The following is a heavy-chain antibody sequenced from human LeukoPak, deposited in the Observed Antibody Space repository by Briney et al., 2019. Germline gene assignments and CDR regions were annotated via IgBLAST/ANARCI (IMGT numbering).Heavy chain of an antibody. D-gene: IGHD3-3*01. CDR1: GFTFSSYW. CDR3: ARVDIDFWSGYDAFDI. V-gene: IGHV3-74*01. J-gene: IGHJ3*02. Sequence: PGGSLRLSCAASGFTFSSYWMRWVRQAPGKGLVWVSRINSDGSSTSYADSVKGRFTISRDNAKNTLYLQMNSLRAEDTAVYYCARVDIDFWSGYDAFDIWGQGTMVTVSS. CDR2: INSDGSST.